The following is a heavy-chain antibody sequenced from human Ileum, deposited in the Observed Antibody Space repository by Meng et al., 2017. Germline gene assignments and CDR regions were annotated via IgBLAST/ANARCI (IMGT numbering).Heavy chain of an antibody. V-gene: IGHV1-18*01. J-gene: IGHJ4*02. D-gene: IGHD1-1*01. Sequence: QVQLVQSGAEVKKPGASGKVSCKASGYTFTTYGISWVRQARGQGLEWRGWMNTDKGNTNYAQKFQGRVTMTRDTSTSTAYMELRSLRSYDTAVYYCAREGAYNGGDYWGQGTLVTVSS. CDR3: AREGAYNGGDY. CDR1: GYTFTTYG. CDR2: MNTDKGNT.